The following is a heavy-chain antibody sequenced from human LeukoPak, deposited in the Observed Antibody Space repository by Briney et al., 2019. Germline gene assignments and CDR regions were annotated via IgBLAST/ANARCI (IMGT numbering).Heavy chain of an antibody. Sequence: SETLSLTCTVFGDSVTGYYLNWVRQPPGKGLEWIGHIYKIGTTNYNPSLKSRFTISADTSKNQFSLKLRSVTAADTAVYYCVIGVGWQPDYWGQGALVTVSS. V-gene: IGHV4-59*02. J-gene: IGHJ4*02. D-gene: IGHD2-15*01. CDR2: IYKIGTT. CDR3: VIGVGWQPDY. CDR1: GDSVTGYY.